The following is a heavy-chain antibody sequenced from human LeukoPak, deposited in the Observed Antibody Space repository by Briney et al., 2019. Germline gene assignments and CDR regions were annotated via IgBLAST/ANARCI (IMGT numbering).Heavy chain of an antibody. Sequence: GGSLRLSCAASGFTFSSYSMNWVRQAPGKGLEWVSSISSSSSYIYYADSVKGRFTISRDNAKNSLYLQMNSLRAEDTAVYYCARDPTSYSSSWYFAFDIWGQGTVVTVSS. J-gene: IGHJ3*02. V-gene: IGHV3-21*01. CDR2: ISSSSSYI. CDR1: GFTFSSYS. D-gene: IGHD6-13*01. CDR3: ARDPTSYSSSWYFAFDI.